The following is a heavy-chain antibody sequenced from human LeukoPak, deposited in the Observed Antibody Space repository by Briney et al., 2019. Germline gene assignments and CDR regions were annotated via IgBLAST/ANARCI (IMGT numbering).Heavy chain of an antibody. CDR2: IYHSGST. D-gene: IGHD6-13*01. CDR3: AGWLAAAGTPRRDGSEYLQH. J-gene: IGHJ1*01. Sequence: SETLSLTCTVSGYSISSGYYWGWIRQPPGKGLEWIGSIYHSGSTYYNPSLKSRVTISVDTSKNQSSLKLSSVTAADTAVYYCAGWLAAAGTPRRDGSEYLQHWGQGTLVTVSS. CDR1: GYSISSGYY. V-gene: IGHV4-38-2*02.